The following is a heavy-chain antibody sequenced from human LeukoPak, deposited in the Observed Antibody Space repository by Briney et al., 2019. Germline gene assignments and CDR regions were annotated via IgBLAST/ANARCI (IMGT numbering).Heavy chain of an antibody. V-gene: IGHV3-23*01. CDR2: ISAGGGST. D-gene: IGHD6-19*01. J-gene: IGHJ4*02. CDR1: GFTFSSYA. CDR3: AKAGGWTNYFYY. Sequence: GGSLRLSCAASGFTFSSYAMTWVRQAPGKGLEWVSAISAGGGSTYYADSVKGRFTISRDNSKNTLYLQLNSLRAEDTAVYYCAKAGGWTNYFYYWGRETLVAISS.